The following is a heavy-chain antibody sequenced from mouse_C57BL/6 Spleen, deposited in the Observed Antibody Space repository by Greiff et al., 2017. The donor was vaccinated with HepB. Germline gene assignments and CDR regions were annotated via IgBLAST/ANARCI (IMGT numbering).Heavy chain of an antibody. CDR1: GYTFTSYW. Sequence: QVQLQQPGAELVKPGASVKLSCKASGYTFTSYWMHWVKQRPERGLEWIGRIDPNSGGTKYNEKFKSKATLTVDKPSSTAYMQLSSLTSEDSAVYYCARGTTVVATDSHWYFDVWGTGTTVTVSS. D-gene: IGHD1-1*01. V-gene: IGHV1-72*01. J-gene: IGHJ1*03. CDR2: IDPNSGGT. CDR3: ARGTTVVATDSHWYFDV.